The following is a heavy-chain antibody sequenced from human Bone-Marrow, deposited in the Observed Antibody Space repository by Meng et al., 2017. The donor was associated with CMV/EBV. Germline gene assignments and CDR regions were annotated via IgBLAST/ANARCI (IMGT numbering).Heavy chain of an antibody. J-gene: IGHJ4*02. CDR2: ISYDGSNK. Sequence: SGFNFRSYAMHWVRQGPGKGLEWVAVISYDGSNKYYADSVKGRFTISRDNSKNTLYLQMNSLRAEDTAVYYCAREKGYYDSSGYYSYWGQGTLVTVSS. CDR3: AREKGYYDSSGYYSY. CDR1: GFNFRSYA. V-gene: IGHV3-30*04. D-gene: IGHD3-22*01.